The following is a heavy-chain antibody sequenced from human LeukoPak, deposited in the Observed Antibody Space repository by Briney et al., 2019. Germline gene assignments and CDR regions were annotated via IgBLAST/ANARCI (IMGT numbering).Heavy chain of an antibody. CDR2: IRSSGSPI. V-gene: IGHV3-48*02. Sequence: GGSLRLSCAASGFTFSGYSMNWVRQAPGKGLEWVSYIRSSGSPIYYADSVKGRFTISRDNAKNSVYLQMNSLRDEDTAVYYCAREDDDWGPNTLDVWGQGTVVTVSS. CDR1: GFTFSGYS. J-gene: IGHJ3*01. D-gene: IGHD7-27*01. CDR3: AREDDDWGPNTLDV.